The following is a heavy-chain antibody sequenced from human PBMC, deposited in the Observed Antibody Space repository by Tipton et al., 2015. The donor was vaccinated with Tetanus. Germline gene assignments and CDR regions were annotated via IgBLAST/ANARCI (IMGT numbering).Heavy chain of an antibody. J-gene: IGHJ4*02. V-gene: IGHV5-51*03. Sequence: VQLVQSGGEVKKPGESLKISCKGSGYTFTSYWIGWVRQMPGKGLEWMGILYPGDSDTRYSPSFQGQVTISADKSISTAYLHWSSLKASDTAIYYCATSGGDCSGGSCYSVWGQGTLVTVSS. D-gene: IGHD2-15*01. CDR1: GYTFTSYW. CDR2: LYPGDSDT. CDR3: ATSGGDCSGGSCYSV.